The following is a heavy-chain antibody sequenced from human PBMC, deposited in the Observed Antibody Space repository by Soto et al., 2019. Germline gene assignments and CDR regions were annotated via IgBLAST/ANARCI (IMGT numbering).Heavy chain of an antibody. Sequence: GGSLRLSCADSVFTFSSYSMNWVRQAPGKGLAWVSSISSSSSYIYYADSVKGRFTISRDNAKNSLYLQMNSLRAGDTAVYYCARDGNFDWLLPANYYYYGMDVWGQGTTVTVSS. CDR3: ARDGNFDWLLPANYYYYGMDV. V-gene: IGHV3-21*01. D-gene: IGHD3-9*01. CDR2: ISSSSSYI. CDR1: VFTFSSYS. J-gene: IGHJ6*02.